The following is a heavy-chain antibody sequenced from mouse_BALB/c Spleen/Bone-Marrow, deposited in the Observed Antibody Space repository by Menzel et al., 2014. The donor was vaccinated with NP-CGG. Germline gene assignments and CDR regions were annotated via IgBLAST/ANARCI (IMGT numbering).Heavy chain of an antibody. CDR1: GYTFTSYY. CDR3: ARGITTRGGDC. V-gene: IGHV1S56*01. Sequence: LVESGPELVKPGASVRISCKASGYTFTSYYIHWVKQRPGQGLEWIGWIYPGNVNTQYNEKFMGKATLTADKSSSXAYMQLSSLTSEDSAVYFCARGITTRGGDCWGQGTTLTVSS. CDR2: IYPGNVNT. J-gene: IGHJ2*01. D-gene: IGHD2-4*01.